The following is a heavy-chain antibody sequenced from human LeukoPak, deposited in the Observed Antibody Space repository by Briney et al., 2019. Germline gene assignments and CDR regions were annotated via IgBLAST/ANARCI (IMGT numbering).Heavy chain of an antibody. CDR1: GYTFTSYY. Sequence: ASVKVSCKASGYTFTSYYMHWVRQAPGQGLEWMGIINPSGGSTSYAQKSQGRVTMTRDTSTSTVYMELRSLRSEDTAVYYCARVGSKWIQLWPYDYWGQGTLVTVSS. D-gene: IGHD5-18*01. J-gene: IGHJ4*02. CDR2: INPSGGST. CDR3: ARVGSKWIQLWPYDY. V-gene: IGHV1-46*01.